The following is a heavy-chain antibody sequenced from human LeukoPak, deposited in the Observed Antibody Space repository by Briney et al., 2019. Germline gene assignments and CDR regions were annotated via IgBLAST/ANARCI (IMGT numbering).Heavy chain of an antibody. J-gene: IGHJ3*02. CDR2: FDPEDGET. CDR1: GYTLTELS. V-gene: IGHV1-24*01. D-gene: IGHD3-10*01. Sequence: ASVKVSCKVSGYTLTELSMHWVRQAPGKGLEWMGGFDPEDGETIYAQKFQGRVTMTRDTSTSTVYMELSSLRSEDTAVYYCASDTLWFGELSLPFDIWGQGTMVTVSS. CDR3: ASDTLWFGELSLPFDI.